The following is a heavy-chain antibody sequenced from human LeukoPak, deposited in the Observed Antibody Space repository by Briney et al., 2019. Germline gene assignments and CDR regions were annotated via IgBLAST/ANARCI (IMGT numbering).Heavy chain of an antibody. CDR1: GGSISSYY. D-gene: IGHD6-13*01. V-gene: IGHV4-59*12. J-gene: IGHJ6*03. Sequence: PSETLSLTCTVSGGSISSYYWSWIRQPPGKGLEWIGYIYYSGSTNYNPSLKSRVTISVDTSKNQFSLKLSSVTAADTAVYYCAREALVYYYYYYMDVWGKGTTVTISS. CDR3: AREALVYYYYYYMDV. CDR2: IYYSGST.